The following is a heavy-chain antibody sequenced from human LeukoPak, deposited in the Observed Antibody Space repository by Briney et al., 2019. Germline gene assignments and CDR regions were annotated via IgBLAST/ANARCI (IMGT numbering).Heavy chain of an antibody. CDR3: ARWDSSGCLDY. D-gene: IGHD3-22*01. V-gene: IGHV3-11*01. CDR2: ISSSGTTI. CDR1: GLTFSDYY. Sequence: PGGSLRLSCAAPGLTFSDYYMSWIRQAPGKGLEWVSYISSSGTTIYYADSVKGRFTISRGNAKNSLYLQMNSLRAEDTAVYFCARWDSSGCLDYWGQGTLVTVSS. J-gene: IGHJ4*02.